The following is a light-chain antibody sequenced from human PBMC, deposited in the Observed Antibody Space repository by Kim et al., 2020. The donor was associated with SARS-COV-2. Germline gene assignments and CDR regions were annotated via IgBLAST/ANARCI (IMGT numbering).Light chain of an antibody. J-gene: IGLJ3*02. CDR2: DVS. V-gene: IGLV2-14*03. CDR1: SSDVGNYNY. Sequence: GQSITISCTGTSSDVGNYNYVSWYQHHPGKAPRLMIFDVSNRPSGISYRFSGSKSGNTASLTISGLQAEDEADYYCCSYTTSKTLLFGGGTKVTVL. CDR3: CSYTTSKTLL.